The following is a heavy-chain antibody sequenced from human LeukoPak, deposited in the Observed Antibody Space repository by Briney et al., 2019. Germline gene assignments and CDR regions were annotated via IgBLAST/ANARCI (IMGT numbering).Heavy chain of an antibody. J-gene: IGHJ4*02. CDR2: INAGSGNT. Sequence: ASVKVSCKASGYTFTSYAIHWVRQAPGQRLEWMGWINAGSGNTEYSQKFQGRVTFTRDTSASTAYMELSSLRSEDTAVYYCARVLLRFGGYFDYWGQGTLVTVSS. CDR1: GYTFTSYA. CDR3: ARVLLRFGGYFDY. V-gene: IGHV1-3*01. D-gene: IGHD3-10*01.